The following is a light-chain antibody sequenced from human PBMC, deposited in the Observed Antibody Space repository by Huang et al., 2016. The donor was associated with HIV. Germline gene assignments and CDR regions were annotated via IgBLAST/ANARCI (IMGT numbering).Light chain of an antibody. V-gene: IGKV3D-15*01. Sequence: EIVMTQSPGTLSVSPGERATLSCRTSQGVANNVAWYQQKPGQTPRLLIHGASTRATGIPARFSGSASGTEFTLTISSLQTADFAIYYCQQYNNWPPWTFGQGT. CDR3: QQYNNWPPWT. J-gene: IGKJ1*01. CDR1: QGVANN. CDR2: GAS.